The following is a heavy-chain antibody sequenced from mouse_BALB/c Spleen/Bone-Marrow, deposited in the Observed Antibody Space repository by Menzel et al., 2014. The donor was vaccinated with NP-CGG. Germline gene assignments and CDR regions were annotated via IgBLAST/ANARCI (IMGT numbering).Heavy chain of an antibody. D-gene: IGHD2-1*01. Sequence: EVMLVESGGGVVQPGGSLRLSCATSGFTFTDYYMSWVRQPPGKALEWLGFIRNKANGYTTEYSASVKGRFTISRDNSQSILYLQMNTLRAEDSATYYCARDTGNYVRFAYWGQGTLVTVSA. CDR1: GFTFTDYY. CDR3: ARDTGNYVRFAY. CDR2: IRNKANGYTT. V-gene: IGHV7-3*02. J-gene: IGHJ3*01.